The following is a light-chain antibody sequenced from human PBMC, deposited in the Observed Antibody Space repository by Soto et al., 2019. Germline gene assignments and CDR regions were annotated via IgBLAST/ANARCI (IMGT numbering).Light chain of an antibody. CDR3: QKYDRATFT. CDR2: GAS. V-gene: IGKV1-27*01. CDR1: QGISNY. J-gene: IGKJ3*01. Sequence: DIQMTQSPSSLSAYLGDRVTITCRASQGISNYLAWYQQKPGRLPTLLLFGASTLQSGVPARFSGSGSGTLFTLTINGLLPEDVATYDCQKYDRATFTFGPGTKVDFK.